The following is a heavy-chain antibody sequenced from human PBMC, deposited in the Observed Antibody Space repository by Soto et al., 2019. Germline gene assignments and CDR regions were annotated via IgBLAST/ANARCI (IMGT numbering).Heavy chain of an antibody. V-gene: IGHV4-39*01. D-gene: IGHD2-15*01. CDR3: KVASTPDSYYYGIAV. CDR2: IYYSGST. CDR1: GGSISSSSYY. Sequence: SETLSLTCTVSGGSISSSSYYWGWIRQPPGKGLEWIGSIYYSGSTYYNPSLKSRVTISVDTSKNQFSLKLSSVTAADTAVYYCKVASTPDSYYYGIAVCTQRSTVT. J-gene: IGHJ6*02.